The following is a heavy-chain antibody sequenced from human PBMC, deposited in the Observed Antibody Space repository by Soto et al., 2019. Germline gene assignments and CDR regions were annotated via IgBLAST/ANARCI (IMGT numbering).Heavy chain of an antibody. CDR2: ISWVGGVI. CDR1: GFSFDDYT. D-gene: IGHD4-17*01. V-gene: IGHV3-43*01. CDR3: VKDMAYGGNSGPFES. Sequence: EVQLVESGGVVVQPGGSLRLSCAGSGFSFDDYTMHWVRQGPGMGLEWVSLISWVGGVIHYVEDVKGRFTISRDNSENSLYLQMHSLRPEDTALYSCVKDMAYGGNSGPFESWGQGTLVTVSS. J-gene: IGHJ4*02.